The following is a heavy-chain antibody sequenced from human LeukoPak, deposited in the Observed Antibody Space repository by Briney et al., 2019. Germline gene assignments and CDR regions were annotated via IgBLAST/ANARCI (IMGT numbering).Heavy chain of an antibody. CDR3: ARGEAGTXXXDFDY. CDR1: GYTFTGYY. V-gene: IGHV1-2*02. D-gene: IGHD6-19*01. Sequence: ASVKVSCEASGYTFTGYYMHWVRQAPGQGLEWMGWINPNSGGTNYAQKFQGRVTMTRDTSISTAYMELSRLRSDDTAVYYCARGEAGTXXXDFDYWGQGTLVTVSS. J-gene: IGHJ4*02. CDR2: INPNSGGT.